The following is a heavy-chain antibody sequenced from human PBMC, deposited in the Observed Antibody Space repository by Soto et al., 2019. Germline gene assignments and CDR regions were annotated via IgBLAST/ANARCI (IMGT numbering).Heavy chain of an antibody. CDR1: GGTFSSYA. CDR2: IIPIFGTA. D-gene: IGHD2-2*03. V-gene: IGHV1-69*13. J-gene: IGHJ4*02. Sequence: GASVKVSCKASGGTFSSYAISWVRQAPGQGLEWMGGIIPIFGTANYAQKFQGRVTITADESTSTAYMELSSLRSEDTAVYYCARYLGYPKTPFDYWGQGTLVTVSS. CDR3: ARYLGYPKTPFDY.